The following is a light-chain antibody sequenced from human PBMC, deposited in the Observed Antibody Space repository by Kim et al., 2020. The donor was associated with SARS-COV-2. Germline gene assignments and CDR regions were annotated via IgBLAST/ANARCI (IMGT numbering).Light chain of an antibody. J-gene: IGLJ3*02. Sequence: SSELTQDPAVSVALGQTVRITCQGDSLRSYYASWYQQKPGQAPVLVIYGKNNWPSGIPDRFSGSSPGNTASLTITGAQAEDEADYYCNSRDSSGNHLVFGGGTKLTVL. V-gene: IGLV3-19*01. CDR2: GKN. CDR1: SLRSYY. CDR3: NSRDSSGNHLV.